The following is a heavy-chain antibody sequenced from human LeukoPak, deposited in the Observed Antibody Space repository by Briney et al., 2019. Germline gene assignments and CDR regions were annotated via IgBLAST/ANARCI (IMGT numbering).Heavy chain of an antibody. CDR2: INHSGST. V-gene: IGHV4-34*01. CDR3: ARHRNSGWTCYFDF. CDR1: GGSFSGYY. D-gene: IGHD6-19*01. J-gene: IGHJ4*02. Sequence: SETLSLTCAVYGGSFSGYYWSWIRQPPGKGLEWIGDINHSGSTSYNPSLESRGSISVETSKNQFSLSLSSVTAADTAVYYCARHRNSGWTCYFDFWGQGTLVTVSS.